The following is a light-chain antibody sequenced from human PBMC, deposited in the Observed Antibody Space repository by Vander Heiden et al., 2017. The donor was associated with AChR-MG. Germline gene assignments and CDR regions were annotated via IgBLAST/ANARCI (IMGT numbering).Light chain of an antibody. CDR3: QQYGSPPPNT. Sequence: DIVLTQSPRTLSFSPGERATLSCRASQIVSSSYLAWYQQKPGQAPRFLIYGASSRATGSPDFTLTISRLEPEDFAVYYCQQYGSPPPNTFGQGTKLEIK. CDR1: QIVSSSY. J-gene: IGKJ2*01. V-gene: IGKV3-20*01. CDR2: GAS.